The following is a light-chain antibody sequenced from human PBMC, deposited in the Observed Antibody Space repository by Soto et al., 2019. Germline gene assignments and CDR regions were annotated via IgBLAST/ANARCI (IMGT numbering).Light chain of an antibody. J-gene: IGKJ1*01. CDR2: GAS. CDR3: QQYNNWWT. V-gene: IGKV3-20*01. CDR1: QSVSNNY. Sequence: IVLTQSPGTLSLSPGERATLSFRASQSVSNNYLAWYQQKPGQAPRLLIYGASNRATGIPDRFSGSGSGTDFTLTISRLEPEDFAVYYCQQYNNWWTFGQGTKVDIK.